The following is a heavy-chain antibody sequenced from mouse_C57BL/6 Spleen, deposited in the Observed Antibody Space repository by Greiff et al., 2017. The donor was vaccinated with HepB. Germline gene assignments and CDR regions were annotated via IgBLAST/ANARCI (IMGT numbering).Heavy chain of an antibody. D-gene: IGHD2-4*01. CDR1: GYTFTSYW. CDR3: ASGYYDYPYYAMDY. J-gene: IGHJ4*01. V-gene: IGHV1-72*01. Sequence: QVQLKESGAELVKPGASVKLSCKASGYTFTSYWMHWVKQRPGRGLEWIGRIDPNSGGTKYNEKFKSKATLTVDKPSSTAYMQLSSLTSEDSAVYYCASGYYDYPYYAMDYWGQGTSVTVSS. CDR2: IDPNSGGT.